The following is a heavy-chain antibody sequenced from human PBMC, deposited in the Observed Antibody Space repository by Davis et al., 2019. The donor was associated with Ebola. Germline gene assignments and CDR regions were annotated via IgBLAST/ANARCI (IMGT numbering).Heavy chain of an antibody. Sequence: PGGSLRLSCAASGFTFSSHWMTWVRQAPGKGLEWVANIKQDGSEIYYLDSVKGRFTISRDNAKNSLYLQMNSLRVEDTAVYYCARSSGGPDYWGQGTLVTVSS. CDR3: ARSSGGPDY. CDR2: IKQDGSEI. V-gene: IGHV3-7*01. J-gene: IGHJ4*02. D-gene: IGHD4-23*01. CDR1: GFTFSSHW.